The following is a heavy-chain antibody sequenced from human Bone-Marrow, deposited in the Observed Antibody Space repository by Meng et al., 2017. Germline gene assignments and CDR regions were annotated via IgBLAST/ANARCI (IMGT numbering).Heavy chain of an antibody. CDR3: VRSQWLVVETFDY. V-gene: IGHV3-9*01. Sequence: SLKISCAASGFTFDDNAMHWVRQVPGKGLEWVSGISWNSCSIGYADSVKGRFTISRDNNKNSLYLEMSSLRAEDTAIYYCVRSQWLVVETFDYWGQGALVTVSS. CDR2: ISWNSCSI. D-gene: IGHD6-19*01. J-gene: IGHJ4*02. CDR1: GFTFDDNA.